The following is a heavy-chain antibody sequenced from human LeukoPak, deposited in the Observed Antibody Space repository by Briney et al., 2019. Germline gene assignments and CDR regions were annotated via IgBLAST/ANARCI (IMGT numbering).Heavy chain of an antibody. V-gene: IGHV4-34*01. Sequence: SETLSLTCAVYGGSFSGYYWSWIRQPPGKGLEWIGEINHSGSTNYNPSLKSRVTISVDTSKNQFSLKLSSVTAADTAVYYCASESLGYCSSTSCYQNYWGQGTLVTVSS. CDR3: ASESLGYCSSTSCYQNY. CDR1: GGSFSGYY. CDR2: INHSGST. D-gene: IGHD2-2*01. J-gene: IGHJ4*02.